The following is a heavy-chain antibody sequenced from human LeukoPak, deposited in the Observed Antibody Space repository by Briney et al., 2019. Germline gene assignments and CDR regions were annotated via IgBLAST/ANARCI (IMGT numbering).Heavy chain of an antibody. J-gene: IGHJ5*02. CDR1: GFTFSSYE. D-gene: IGHD3-3*01. CDR2: ISSSGSTI. V-gene: IGHV3-48*03. CDR3: ARKSEWYDWFDP. Sequence: PGGSLRLSCAASGFTFSSYEMNWVRHAPGKGLEWVSYISSSGSTIYYADSVKGRFTISRDNAKNSLYLQMNSLRAEDTAVYYCARKSEWYDWFDPWGQGTLVTVSS.